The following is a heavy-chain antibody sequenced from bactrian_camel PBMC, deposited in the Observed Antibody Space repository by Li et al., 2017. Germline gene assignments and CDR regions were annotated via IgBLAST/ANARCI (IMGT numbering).Heavy chain of an antibody. V-gene: IGHV3S63*01. CDR1: GFTLERDD. CDR2: TNNFGGKA. D-gene: IGHD1*01. CDR3: AADLVTDEPSLVEREYYY. J-gene: IGHJ4*01. Sequence: VQLVESGGGSVQAGGSLRLSCTASGFTLERDDVGWFRQAPGKAREGVASTNNFGGKAYADSVKGRFTISRDGAKSIIELQMHSLKPEDTATYYCAADLVTDEPSLVEREYYYWGQGTQVTVS.